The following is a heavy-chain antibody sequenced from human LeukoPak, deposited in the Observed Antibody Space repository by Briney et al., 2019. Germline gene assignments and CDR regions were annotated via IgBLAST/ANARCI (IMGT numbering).Heavy chain of an antibody. CDR3: ASPYCGRIACYGGKY. CDR2: INSDGRIT. D-gene: IGHD2-21*01. J-gene: IGHJ4*02. CDR1: GFTFTNHW. V-gene: IGHV3-74*01. Sequence: GGSLRLSCAASGFTFTNHWMHWVRHAPGKGLVWVSRINSDGRITNYADSVKGRFTISRDNAKNTLYLQMNSLRAEDTAVYYCASPYCGRIACYGGKYWGQGTLVTVSS.